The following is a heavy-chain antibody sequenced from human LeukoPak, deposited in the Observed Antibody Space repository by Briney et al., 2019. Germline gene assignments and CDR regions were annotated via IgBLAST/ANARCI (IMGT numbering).Heavy chain of an antibody. CDR1: GGSICSYY. V-gene: IGHV4-4*07. J-gene: IGHJ4*02. D-gene: IGHD3-22*01. CDR2: IYTSGGT. CDR3: ARGGTLYYYDSSGYSYFDY. Sequence: SETLSLTCTVSGGSICSYYWSWIRQPAGKGLEWIGRIYTSGGTNYNPSLKSRVTMSVDTSKNQFSLKLSSVTAADTAVYYCARGGTLYYYDSSGYSYFDYWGQGTLVTVSS.